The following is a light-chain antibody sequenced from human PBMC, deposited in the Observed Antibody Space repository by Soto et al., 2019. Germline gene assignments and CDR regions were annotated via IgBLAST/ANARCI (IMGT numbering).Light chain of an antibody. CDR1: QSISTY. CDR2: GAY. V-gene: IGKV1-39*01. CDR3: QQPPYT. Sequence: DIQMTQSPSSLSASVGGRVTVTCRASQSISTYLNWYHQKPRKAPKLLIYGAYSLQSAVPSRFSGSGSGTDFTLTINHLQPEDFATYYCQQPPYTFGPGTKVDI. J-gene: IGKJ3*01.